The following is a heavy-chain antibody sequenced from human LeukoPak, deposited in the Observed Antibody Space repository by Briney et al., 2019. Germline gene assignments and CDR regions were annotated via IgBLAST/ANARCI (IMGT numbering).Heavy chain of an antibody. CDR1: GYSISSGFH. J-gene: IGHJ4*02. CDR2: IYHSGST. D-gene: IGHD6-19*01. Sequence: SETLSLTCTVSGYSISSGFHWGWIRQSPGKGLEWIGSIYHSGSTHYNPSLKSRVTISVDTSKNQFSLKLSSVTAADTAVYYCARGGYSSGWSSFDYWGQGTLVTVSS. CDR3: ARGGYSSGWSSFDY. V-gene: IGHV4-38-2*02.